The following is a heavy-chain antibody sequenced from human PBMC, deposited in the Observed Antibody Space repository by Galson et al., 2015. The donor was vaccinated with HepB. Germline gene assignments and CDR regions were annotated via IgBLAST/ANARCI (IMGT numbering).Heavy chain of an antibody. V-gene: IGHV1-2*04. CDR3: ARRGGRWFGELLSTADAFDI. D-gene: IGHD3-10*01. J-gene: IGHJ3*02. CDR1: GYTFTGYY. CDR2: INPNSGGT. Sequence: SVKVSCKASGYTFTGYYMHWVRQAPGQGLEWMGWINPNSGGTNYAQKFQGWVTMTRDTSISTAYMELSRLRSDDTAVYYCARRGGRWFGELLSTADAFDIWGQGTMVTVSS.